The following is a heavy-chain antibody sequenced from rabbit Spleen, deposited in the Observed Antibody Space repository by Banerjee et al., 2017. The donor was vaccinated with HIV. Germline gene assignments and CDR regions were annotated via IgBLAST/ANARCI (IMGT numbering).Heavy chain of an antibody. CDR1: GFSFSGSYW. CDR3: VRGWSGGIDNYVDGLRL. D-gene: IGHD6-1*01. Sequence: QEQPEESGGDLVKPEGSLTLTCTASGFSFSGSYWICWVRQAPGKGLEWIACIYGGGSSGSSYFAGWAKGRFTISKTASTTVTLQMNRLTAADTATYFCVRGWSGGIDNYVDGLRLWRPAILV. J-gene: IGHJ4*01. CDR2: IYGGGSSGSS. V-gene: IGHV1S45*01.